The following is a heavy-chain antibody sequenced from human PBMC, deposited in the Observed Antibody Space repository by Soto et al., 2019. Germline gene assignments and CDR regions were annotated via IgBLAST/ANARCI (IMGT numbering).Heavy chain of an antibody. CDR1: GGTFSSYA. CDR2: IIPIFGTA. J-gene: IGHJ4*02. V-gene: IGHV1-69*01. D-gene: IGHD3-16*01. CDR3: ARGDSGDGYNDWGAYYFDY. Sequence: QVQLVQSGAEVKKPGSSVKVSCKASGGTFSSYAISWVRQAPGQGLEWMGGIIPIFGTANYAQKFQGRVTITADESTSTAYMELSSLRSEDTAVYYCARGDSGDGYNDWGAYYFDYWGQGTLVTVSS.